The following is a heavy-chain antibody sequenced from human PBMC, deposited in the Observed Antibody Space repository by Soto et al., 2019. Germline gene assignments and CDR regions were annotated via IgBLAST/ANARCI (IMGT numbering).Heavy chain of an antibody. CDR1: GLSLSTSGEA. Sequence: QITLKESGPTLVKPTQTLTLTCTFSGLSLSTSGEAVGWIRQPPGKALEWLALIYWDDDKRYNPTLKTRLTITKDTSKNPVVLTLTNMDPVDPATYYCANYVSTSPAGWVDPWGQGILVTVSS. CDR2: IYWDDDK. V-gene: IGHV2-5*02. J-gene: IGHJ5*02. D-gene: IGHD3-10*02. CDR3: ANYVSTSPAGWVDP.